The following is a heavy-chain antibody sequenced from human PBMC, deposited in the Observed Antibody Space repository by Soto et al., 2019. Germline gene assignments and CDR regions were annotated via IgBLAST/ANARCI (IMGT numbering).Heavy chain of an antibody. V-gene: IGHV3-9*01. CDR1: GFTFGDYA. CDR3: TKDIGSSFFTYYFDS. CDR2: ISWNSDSI. Sequence: EVQLVESGGGLVQPGRSLRLSCAASGFTFGDYAMHWVRQTPGKGLEWVSCISWNSDSIAYADSVKGRFTISRDNATNSLYLQMNSLRAEDTALYYCTKDIGSSFFTYYFDSWGQGTLVTVSS. J-gene: IGHJ4*02. D-gene: IGHD6-13*01.